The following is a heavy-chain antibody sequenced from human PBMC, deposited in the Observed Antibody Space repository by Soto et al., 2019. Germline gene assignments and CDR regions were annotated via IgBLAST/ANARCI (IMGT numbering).Heavy chain of an antibody. Sequence: PGGSLKISCAASGFTFSSYAMSWVRQAPGKGLEWVSTISGSGGGTYYADSMKGRFTISRDNSKNTLYLQMYSLRVEDTAVYYCARESDHWGQGTLVTVSS. CDR2: ISGSGGGT. J-gene: IGHJ4*02. CDR3: ARESDH. CDR1: GFTFSSYA. V-gene: IGHV3-23*01.